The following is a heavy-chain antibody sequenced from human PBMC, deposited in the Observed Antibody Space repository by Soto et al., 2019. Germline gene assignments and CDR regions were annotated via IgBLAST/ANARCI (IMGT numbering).Heavy chain of an antibody. CDR2: ISSYNGDT. J-gene: IGHJ6*02. V-gene: IGHV1-18*01. D-gene: IGHD4-17*01. CDR3: AIDGPSLDYGDNSYGMDV. Sequence: ASVKVSCKASGYTFSTYGISWVRQAPGQGLDWMGWISSYNGDTNYAQKNQGRVTITADESTSTAYMEMSSLRSEDTAVYYCAIDGPSLDYGDNSYGMDVWGQGTTVTVSS. CDR1: GYTFSTYG.